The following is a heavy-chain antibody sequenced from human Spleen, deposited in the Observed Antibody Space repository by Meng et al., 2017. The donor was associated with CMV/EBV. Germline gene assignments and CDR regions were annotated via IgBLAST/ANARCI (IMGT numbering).Heavy chain of an antibody. V-gene: IGHV4-39*01. D-gene: IGHD2-15*01. Sequence: TFSNYAMRWIRQPPGKGLEWIGSIYYSGSTYYNPSLKSRVTISVDTSKNQFSLKLSSVTAADTAVYYCARHIYCSGGSCYSVYYYYGMDVWGQGTTVTVSS. CDR1: TFSNYA. CDR3: ARHIYCSGGSCYSVYYYYGMDV. J-gene: IGHJ6*02. CDR2: IYYSGST.